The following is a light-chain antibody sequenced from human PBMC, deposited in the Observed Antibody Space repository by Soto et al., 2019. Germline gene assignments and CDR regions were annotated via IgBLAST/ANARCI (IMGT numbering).Light chain of an antibody. CDR2: GNS. CDR3: QSYDSSNWV. CDR1: SSNIGAGYD. J-gene: IGLJ3*02. Sequence: QSVLTQPPSVSGAPGQRVTISCTGSSSNIGAGYDVHWYQQLPGTAPKLLIYGNSNRPSGVPDRFSGSKSGTSASLAITGLQAEDEAEYYCQSYDSSNWVFGGGTKLTVL. V-gene: IGLV1-40*01.